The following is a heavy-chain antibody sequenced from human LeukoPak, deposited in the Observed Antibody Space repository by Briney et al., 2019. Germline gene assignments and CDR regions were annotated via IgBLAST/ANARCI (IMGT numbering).Heavy chain of an antibody. J-gene: IGHJ4*02. CDR1: GFTFSSYA. V-gene: IGHV3-30*04. D-gene: IGHD4-17*01. CDR3: AKGRGLSYDYGVDY. Sequence: GGSLRLSCAASGFTFSSYAMHWVRQAPGKVLEWVAVISYDGSNKYYADSVKGRFTISRDNSKNTLYLQMNSLRAEDMALYYCAKGRGLSYDYGVDYWGQGTLVTVSS. CDR2: ISYDGSNK.